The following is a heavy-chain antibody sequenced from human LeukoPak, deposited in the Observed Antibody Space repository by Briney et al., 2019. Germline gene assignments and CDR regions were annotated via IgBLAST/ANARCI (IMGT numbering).Heavy chain of an antibody. Sequence: GGSLRLSCAASGFTFSSYWMSWVRQAPGKGLEWVANIKQDGSEKYYVDSVKGRFTISRDNAKNSLYLQMNSLRAEDTAVYYCARDIVATLAGGWPYYFDYWGQGTPVTVSS. J-gene: IGHJ4*02. CDR1: GFTFSSYW. CDR2: IKQDGSEK. V-gene: IGHV3-7*01. D-gene: IGHD5-12*01. CDR3: ARDIVATLAGGWPYYFDY.